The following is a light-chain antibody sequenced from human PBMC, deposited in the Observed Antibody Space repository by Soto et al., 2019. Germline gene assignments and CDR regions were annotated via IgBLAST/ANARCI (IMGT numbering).Light chain of an antibody. J-gene: IGKJ1*01. V-gene: IGKV3-20*01. Sequence: EIVLTQSPGTLSSSPGEKATLSCRASQSISSSQLAWYQLKPGQAPRLLIYGTSSRATGVPDRFSGSGSGADFTLTISGLEPEDFAVYYCQQYVNSRAFGQGTKVDIK. CDR1: QSISSSQ. CDR2: GTS. CDR3: QQYVNSRA.